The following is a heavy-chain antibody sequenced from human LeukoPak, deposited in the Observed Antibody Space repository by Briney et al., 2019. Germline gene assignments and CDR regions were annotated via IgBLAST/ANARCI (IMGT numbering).Heavy chain of an antibody. CDR2: ISSSSSYI. J-gene: IGHJ4*02. D-gene: IGHD5-12*01. Sequence: PGGSLRLSCAASGFTFSSYSMNWVRQAPGKGLEWVSSISSSSSYIYYADSVKGRFTISRDNAKNSLYLQMNSLRAEDTALYYCAKSTATLSYFDYWGQGTLVTVSS. CDR1: GFTFSSYS. CDR3: AKSTATLSYFDY. V-gene: IGHV3-21*04.